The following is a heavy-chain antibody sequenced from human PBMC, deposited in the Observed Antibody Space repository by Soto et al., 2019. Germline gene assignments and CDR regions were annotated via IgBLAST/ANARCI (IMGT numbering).Heavy chain of an antibody. D-gene: IGHD6-13*01. J-gene: IGHJ5*02. CDR2: ISSSSSYI. V-gene: IGHV3-21*01. CDR1: GFTFSSYS. Sequence: EVQLVESGGGLVKPGGSLRFSCAASGFTFSSYSMNWVRQAPGKGLEWVSSISSSSSYIYYADSVKGRFTISRDNAKNSLYQQMNSLRAEDTAVYYCARDVHPDYSSHTSGWFDPWGQGTLVTVSS. CDR3: ARDVHPDYSSHTSGWFDP.